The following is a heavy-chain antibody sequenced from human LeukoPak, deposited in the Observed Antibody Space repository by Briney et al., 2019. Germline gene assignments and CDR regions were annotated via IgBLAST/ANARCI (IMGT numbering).Heavy chain of an antibody. Sequence: GESLKISCKGSGYSFTNYWIAWVRQMPGKGLEWMGSIYPGDFDTRYSPSFQGQVTISADKSISTAYLQWNSLKASDTAMYYCTRGDGYSPAGFDYWGQGNLVTVSS. CDR1: GYSFTNYW. CDR2: IYPGDFDT. CDR3: TRGDGYSPAGFDY. J-gene: IGHJ4*02. V-gene: IGHV5-51*01. D-gene: IGHD5-24*01.